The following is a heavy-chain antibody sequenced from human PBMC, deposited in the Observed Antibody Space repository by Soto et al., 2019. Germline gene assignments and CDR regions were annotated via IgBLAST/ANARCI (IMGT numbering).Heavy chain of an antibody. Sequence: PSETLSLTCTVSGGSISSGGYYWSWIRQHPGKGLEWIGYIYYSGSTYYNPSLKSRVTISVDTSKNQFSLKLSSVTAADTAVYYCARGLIGDFWSGYYKGYYYYYMDVWGKGTTVTVSS. V-gene: IGHV4-31*03. CDR1: GGSISSGGYY. CDR2: IYYSGST. J-gene: IGHJ6*03. D-gene: IGHD3-3*01. CDR3: ARGLIGDFWSGYYKGYYYYYMDV.